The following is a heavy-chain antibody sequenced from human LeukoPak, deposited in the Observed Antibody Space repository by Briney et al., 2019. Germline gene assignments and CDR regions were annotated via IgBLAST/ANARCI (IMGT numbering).Heavy chain of an antibody. V-gene: IGHV1-24*01. Sequence: ASVKVSCKVSGYTLTELSMHWVRQAPGKGLEWMGGFDPEDGETIYAQKFQGRVTMTEDTSTDTAYMELSSLRSEDTAVYYCATAVPAAMKYYYYGMDVGGQGTTVTVSS. CDR1: GYTLTELS. CDR3: ATAVPAAMKYYYYGMDV. J-gene: IGHJ6*02. CDR2: FDPEDGET. D-gene: IGHD2-2*01.